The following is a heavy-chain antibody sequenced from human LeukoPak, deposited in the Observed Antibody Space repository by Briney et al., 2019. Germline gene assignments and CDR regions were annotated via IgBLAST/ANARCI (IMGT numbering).Heavy chain of an antibody. V-gene: IGHV3-53*01. CDR1: GFTVSSNY. J-gene: IGHJ4*02. CDR3: ARDPGATPYDY. D-gene: IGHD5-12*01. Sequence: PGGSLRLSCAASGFTVSSNYMSWVRQAPGKGLEWVSVIYSGGSTYYADSVKGRFTISRDNSKNTLYLQMSSLRAEDTAVYYCARDPGATPYDYWGQGTLATVSS. CDR2: IYSGGST.